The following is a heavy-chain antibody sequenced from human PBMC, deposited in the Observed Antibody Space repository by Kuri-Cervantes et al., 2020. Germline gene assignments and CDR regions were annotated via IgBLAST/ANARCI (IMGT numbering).Heavy chain of an antibody. D-gene: IGHD4-17*01. Sequence: GGSLRLSCAASGFTFSNAWMSWVRQAPGKGLEWVGRIKSKTDGGTTDYAAPVKGRFTISRDDSKNTLYLQMNSLRAEDTAVYYCAKGVTTVTTVAFDIWGQGTMVTVSS. J-gene: IGHJ3*02. CDR1: GFTFSNAW. CDR3: AKGVTTVTTVAFDI. CDR2: IKSKTDGGTT. V-gene: IGHV3-15*01.